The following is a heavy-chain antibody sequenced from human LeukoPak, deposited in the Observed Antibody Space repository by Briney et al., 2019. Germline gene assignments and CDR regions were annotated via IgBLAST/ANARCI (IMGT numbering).Heavy chain of an antibody. V-gene: IGHV1-69*06. CDR3: ARRPMTAANKFYYYYGMDV. CDR1: GGTFSSYA. J-gene: IGHJ6*04. Sequence: ASVKVSCKASGGTFSSYAISWVRQAPGQGLEWMGGIIPIFGTANYAQKFQGRVTITADKSTSTAYMELSSLRSEDTAVYYCARRPMTAANKFYYYYGMDVWGKGTTVTVSS. D-gene: IGHD2-2*01. CDR2: IIPIFGTA.